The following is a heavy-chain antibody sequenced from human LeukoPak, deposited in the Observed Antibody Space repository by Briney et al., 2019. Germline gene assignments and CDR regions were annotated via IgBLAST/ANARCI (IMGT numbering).Heavy chain of an antibody. CDR2: ISYDGSNK. CDR3: ARFAVAGTFDY. V-gene: IGHV3-30-3*01. Sequence: GGSLRLSCAASGFTFSSNAMHWVRQAPGKGLEWVAVISYDGSNKYYADSVKGRFTISRDNSKNTLYLQMNSLRAEDTAVYYCARFAVAGTFDYWGQGTLVTVSS. CDR1: GFTFSSNA. J-gene: IGHJ4*02. D-gene: IGHD6-19*01.